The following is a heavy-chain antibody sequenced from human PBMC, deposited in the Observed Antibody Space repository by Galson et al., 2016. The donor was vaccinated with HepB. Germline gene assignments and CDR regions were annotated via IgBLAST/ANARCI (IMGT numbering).Heavy chain of an antibody. J-gene: IGHJ4*02. CDR2: IYPGESAT. Sequence: QSGAEVKQPGESLTISCQGSGYRFTTSWIGWVRQMPGQGLEWMGIIYPGESATRYSPSFQGQVTIPVDKSISTAYLQWSSLKASDSAMYYCARHELHSNSWYMDSWGQGTLVTVSS. CDR1: GYRFTTSW. CDR3: ARHELHSNSWYMDS. D-gene: IGHD6-13*01. V-gene: IGHV5-51*01.